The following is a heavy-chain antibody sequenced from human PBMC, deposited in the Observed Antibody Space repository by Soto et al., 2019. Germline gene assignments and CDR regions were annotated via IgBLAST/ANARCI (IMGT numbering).Heavy chain of an antibody. J-gene: IGHJ4*02. Sequence: ASVKVSCKVSGYTLTELSMHWVRQAPGKGLEWMGGFDPEDGETIYAQKFQGRVTMTEDTSTDTAYMELSSLRSEDTAVYYCAMQRGAGGITIFGVAYYFDYWGQGTLVTVSS. CDR1: GYTLTELS. D-gene: IGHD3-3*01. V-gene: IGHV1-24*01. CDR3: AMQRGAGGITIFGVAYYFDY. CDR2: FDPEDGET.